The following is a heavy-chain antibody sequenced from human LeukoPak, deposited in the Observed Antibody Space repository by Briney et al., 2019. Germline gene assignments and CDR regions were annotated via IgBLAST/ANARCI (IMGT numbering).Heavy chain of an antibody. V-gene: IGHV4-59*01. CDR3: ARAAYYMDV. CDR2: IYYSGST. Sequence: SETLSLTCTVSGVSISSYYWSWIRQPPGKGLEWIGYIYYSGSTNYNPSLKSRVTISVDTSKNQFSLKLSSVTAADTAVYYCARAAYYMDVWGKGTTVTVSS. J-gene: IGHJ6*03. CDR1: GVSISSYY.